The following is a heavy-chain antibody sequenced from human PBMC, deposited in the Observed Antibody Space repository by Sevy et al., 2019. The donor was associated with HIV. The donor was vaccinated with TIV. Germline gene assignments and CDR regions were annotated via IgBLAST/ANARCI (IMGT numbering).Heavy chain of an antibody. D-gene: IGHD3-10*01. V-gene: IGHV4-34*01. CDR3: ARVSTMVEEVTYFFDY. J-gene: IGHJ4*02. Sequence: SETLSLTCGVSGGSFSGYYWSWIRQSPGKGLEWIGEINYSGSTSYNPSFKSRVTISIDTSKNQFSLRLISVTDADTAVYYCARVSTMVEEVTYFFDYWGQGTLVTVSS. CDR2: INYSGST. CDR1: GGSFSGYY.